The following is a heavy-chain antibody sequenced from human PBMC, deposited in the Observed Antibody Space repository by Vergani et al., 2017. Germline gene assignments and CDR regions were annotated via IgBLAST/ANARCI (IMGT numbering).Heavy chain of an antibody. J-gene: IGHJ4*02. CDR1: GFTFSSYA. V-gene: IGHV3-30-3*01. CDR2: ISYDGSNK. CDR3: ARGDYYDSSGYWYDFDY. Sequence: QVQLVESGGGVVQPGRSLRLSCAASGFTFSSYAMHWVRQAPGKGLEWVAVISYDGSNKYYADSVKGRFTISRDNSKNTLYLQMNSLRAEDTAVYYCARGDYYDSSGYWYDFDYWGQGTLVTVSS. D-gene: IGHD3-22*01.